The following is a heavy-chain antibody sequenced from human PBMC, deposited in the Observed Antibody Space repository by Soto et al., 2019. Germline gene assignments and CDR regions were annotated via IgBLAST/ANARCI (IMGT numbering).Heavy chain of an antibody. Sequence: PGGSLRLSCVASGFSLANYPMNWVRQTPGKGLEWISYSSPRGDTIYYADSVEGQFTISRDNARNSLSLHMSSLRDEDSALYYCAKGPHTNVGWPYYFESWGQGVPVTVSS. J-gene: IGHJ4*02. D-gene: IGHD6-19*01. CDR2: SSPRGDTI. CDR3: AKGPHTNVGWPYYFES. CDR1: GFSLANYP. V-gene: IGHV3-48*02.